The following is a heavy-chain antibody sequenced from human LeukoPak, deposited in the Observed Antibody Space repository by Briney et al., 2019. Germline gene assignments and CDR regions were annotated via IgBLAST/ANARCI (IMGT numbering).Heavy chain of an antibody. J-gene: IGHJ4*02. CDR1: GFTFSSYS. CDR2: ISSSSSYI. Sequence: GGSLRLSCAASGFTFSSYSMNWVRQAPGEGLEWVSSISSSSSYIYYADSVKGRFTISRDNAKNSLYLQMNSLRAEDTAVYYCARDSYDILTGYYGHYFDYWGQGTLVTVSS. CDR3: ARDSYDILTGYYGHYFDY. D-gene: IGHD3-9*01. V-gene: IGHV3-21*01.